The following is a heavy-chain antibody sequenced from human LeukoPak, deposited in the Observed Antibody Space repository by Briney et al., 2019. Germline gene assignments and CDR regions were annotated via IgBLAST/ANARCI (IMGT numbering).Heavy chain of an antibody. CDR3: ARVKRDCSGGTCYSYDY. CDR2: ISSNGDFT. J-gene: IGHJ4*02. V-gene: IGHV3-23*01. Sequence: GGSLRLSCAASGFTFSSYAMSWVRQAPGKGLEWVSAISSNGDFTYYADSVRGRFTISRDNSKNTVFLQINGLRAEDTAVYYCARVKRDCSGGTCYSYDYWGQGTLVTVSS. CDR1: GFTFSSYA. D-gene: IGHD2-15*01.